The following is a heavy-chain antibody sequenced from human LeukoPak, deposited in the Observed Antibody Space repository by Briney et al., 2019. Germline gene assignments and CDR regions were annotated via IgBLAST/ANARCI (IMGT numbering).Heavy chain of an antibody. V-gene: IGHV3-7*01. Sequence: PGGSLRLSCAGSGFTFSSFWMSWVRQAPGKRLEGVANIKEDGSEKYYIDSVKGRFTISRDNAKMSLDLQMNSLRAEDTALYYCATTGHSSSWYYFDYWGRGTLVTVSS. CDR2: IKEDGSEK. CDR3: ATTGHSSSWYYFDY. CDR1: GFTFSSFW. J-gene: IGHJ4*02. D-gene: IGHD6-13*01.